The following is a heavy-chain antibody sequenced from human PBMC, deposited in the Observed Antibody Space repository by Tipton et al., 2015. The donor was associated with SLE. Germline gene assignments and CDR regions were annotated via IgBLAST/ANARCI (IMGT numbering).Heavy chain of an antibody. D-gene: IGHD5-18*01. V-gene: IGHV4-39*07. CDR3: AGTLDTTMGPFGC. J-gene: IGHJ4*02. Sequence: TLSLTCTVSGVSISSGGHYWSWLRQLPGKGLEWVGGVNYSGTTNDNPSLKSRVTLSVDTSKNQFSLRLNSVTAADTAVYYCAGTLDTTMGPFGCWGQGTLVTVSS. CDR1: GVSISSGGHY. CDR2: VNYSGTT.